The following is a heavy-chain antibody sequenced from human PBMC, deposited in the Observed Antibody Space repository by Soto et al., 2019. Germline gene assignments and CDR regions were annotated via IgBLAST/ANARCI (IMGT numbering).Heavy chain of an antibody. V-gene: IGHV4-34*01. CDR1: GGSFSGYY. Sequence: AETLSLTCAVYGGSFSGYYWSWIRQPPGKGLEWIGEINHSGSTNYNPSLKSRVAISVDTSKSQFSLKLSSVTAADTAVYYCARTGPIQLWLLAAFDIWGQGTMVT. CDR2: INHSGST. J-gene: IGHJ3*02. D-gene: IGHD5-18*01. CDR3: ARTGPIQLWLLAAFDI.